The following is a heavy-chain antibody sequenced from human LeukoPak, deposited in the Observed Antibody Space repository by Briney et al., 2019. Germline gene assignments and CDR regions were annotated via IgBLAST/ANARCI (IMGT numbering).Heavy chain of an antibody. CDR3: AGVSYYYDSSGYYHGPSFDY. Sequence: PSETLSLTCAVYGGSFSGYYWSWIRQPPGKGLEWIGEINHSGSTNYNPSLKSRVTISVDTSKNQFSLKLSSVTAADTAVYYCAGVSYYYDSSGYYHGPSFDYWGQGTLVTVSS. V-gene: IGHV4-34*01. J-gene: IGHJ4*02. D-gene: IGHD3-22*01. CDR1: GGSFSGYY. CDR2: INHSGST.